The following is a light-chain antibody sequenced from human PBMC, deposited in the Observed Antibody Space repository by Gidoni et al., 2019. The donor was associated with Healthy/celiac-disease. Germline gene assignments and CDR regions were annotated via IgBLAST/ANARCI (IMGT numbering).Light chain of an antibody. CDR2: EDS. CDR3: QVWDSSSDHAWV. J-gene: IGLJ3*02. CDR1: NIGSKS. V-gene: IGLV3-21*03. Sequence: SYVLTQPPSVSVAPGKTARITCGGNNIGSKSVHWYQQKPGQAPVLVVYEDSDRPSGIPERFSGSNSGNTATLTISRVEAGDEADYYCQVWDSSSDHAWVFGGGTKLTVL.